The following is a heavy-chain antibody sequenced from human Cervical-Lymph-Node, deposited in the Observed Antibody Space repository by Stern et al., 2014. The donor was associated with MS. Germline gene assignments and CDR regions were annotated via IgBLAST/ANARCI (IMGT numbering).Heavy chain of an antibody. CDR1: GYTFTRYG. CDR3: ARTRYSSTIDYYYYGMDV. V-gene: IGHV1-18*01. J-gene: IGHJ6*02. Sequence: LLESGAEVRKPGDAVKVSCKASGYTFTRYGVAWVRQAPGQGLEWLGRISEHNDNTNSAHQVQGRVTLTTDASTSTAYMELRSLRSDDTAVYYCARTRYSSTIDYYYYGMDVWGQGTAVTVSS. D-gene: IGHD6-19*01. CDR2: ISEHNDNT.